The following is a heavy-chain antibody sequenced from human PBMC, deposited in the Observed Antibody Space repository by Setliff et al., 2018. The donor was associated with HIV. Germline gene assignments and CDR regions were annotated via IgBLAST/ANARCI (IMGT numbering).Heavy chain of an antibody. D-gene: IGHD2-15*01. Sequence: SSETLSLTCSVSGVSIVTGGFYYNWIRHHPGTGLEWIGTVYYTGKTYYNPSLQSRLTMSADTSKNQLYLKINSVTAADTAVYFRARDLHANWHVVDIWGPGTMVTVSS. V-gene: IGHV4-31*03. CDR2: VYYTGKT. CDR1: GVSIVTGGFY. CDR3: ARDLHANWHVVDI. J-gene: IGHJ3*02.